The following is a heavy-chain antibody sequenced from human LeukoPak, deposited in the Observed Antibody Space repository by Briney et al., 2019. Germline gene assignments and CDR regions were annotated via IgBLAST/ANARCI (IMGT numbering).Heavy chain of an antibody. V-gene: IGHV1-18*01. J-gene: IGHJ4*02. Sequence: ASVKVSCKASGYTFTSYGISWVRQAPGQGLEWMGWISAYNGNTNYAQKLQGRVTMTTDTSTSTAYMELRSLRSEDTAVYYCAREGAAAGTGGYYFDYWGQGTLVTVSS. CDR2: ISAYNGNT. CDR3: AREGAAAGTGGYYFDY. CDR1: GYTFTSYG. D-gene: IGHD6-13*01.